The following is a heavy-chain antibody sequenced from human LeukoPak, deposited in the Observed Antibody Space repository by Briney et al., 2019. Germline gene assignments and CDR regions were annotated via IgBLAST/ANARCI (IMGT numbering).Heavy chain of an antibody. Sequence: PGGSLRLSCAASGFTFSGSAMHWVRQASGKGLEWVGRIRSKANSYATAYAASVKGRFTISRDDSKNTAYLQMNSLKTEDTAVYYCTRRGQDGDYWGQGTLVTVSS. J-gene: IGHJ4*02. CDR3: TRRGQDGDY. CDR2: IRSKANSYAT. D-gene: IGHD2-15*01. CDR1: GFTFSGSA. V-gene: IGHV3-73*01.